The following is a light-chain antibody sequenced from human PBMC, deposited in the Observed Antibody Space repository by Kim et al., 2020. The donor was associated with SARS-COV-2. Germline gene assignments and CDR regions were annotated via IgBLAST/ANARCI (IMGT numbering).Light chain of an antibody. CDR3: QQRSNWLT. Sequence: LSLSPGERATLSCRASQSVSSYLAWYQQKPGQAPRLLIYDASNRATGIPARFSGSGSGTDFTLTISSLEPEDFAVYYCQQRSNWLTFGGGTKVDIK. J-gene: IGKJ4*01. CDR1: QSVSSY. CDR2: DAS. V-gene: IGKV3-11*01.